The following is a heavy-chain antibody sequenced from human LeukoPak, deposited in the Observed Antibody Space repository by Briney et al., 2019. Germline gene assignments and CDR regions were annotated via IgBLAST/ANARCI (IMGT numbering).Heavy chain of an antibody. CDR3: ARGRDRSKAGDH. D-gene: IGHD5-24*01. Sequence: SETLSLTCAVYGGSCSDYYCPWIRQPPGKGLEWIGEIHPYGTFYYNSSLRSRLTISIDTSKTQFSLRLTSVTAADTAFYYCARGRDRSKAGDHWGQGTLVTVSS. CDR2: IHPYGTF. CDR1: GGSCSDYY. J-gene: IGHJ4*02. V-gene: IGHV4-34*01.